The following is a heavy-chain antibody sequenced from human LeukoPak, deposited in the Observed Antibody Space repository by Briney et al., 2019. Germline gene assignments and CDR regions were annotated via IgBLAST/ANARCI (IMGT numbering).Heavy chain of an antibody. J-gene: IGHJ6*02. D-gene: IGHD1-26*01. V-gene: IGHV1-18*01. CDR3: ARLGLGGATTYYYYYGMDV. CDR1: GYTFTSYG. Sequence: ASVKVSCKASGYTFTSYGISWVRQAPGQGLEWMGWISAYNGNTNYAQKLQGRVTMTTDTSTSTAYMELRSLRSDDTAVYYCARLGLGGATTYYYYYGMDVWGQGTTVTVSS. CDR2: ISAYNGNT.